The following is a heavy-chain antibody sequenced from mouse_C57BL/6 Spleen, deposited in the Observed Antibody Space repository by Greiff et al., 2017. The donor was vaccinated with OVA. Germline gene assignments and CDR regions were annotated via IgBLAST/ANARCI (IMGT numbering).Heavy chain of an antibody. V-gene: IGHV14-2*01. CDR3: AYGSSYAMDY. CDR1: GFNIKDYY. CDR2: IDPEDGEP. J-gene: IGHJ4*01. D-gene: IGHD1-1*01. Sequence: EVQLQESGAELVKPGASVKLSCTASGFNIKDYYMHWVKQRTEQGLEWIGRIDPEDGEPKYAPKFQGKATITADTSSNTAYLQLSSLTSEDTAVYYCAYGSSYAMDYWGQGTSVTVSS.